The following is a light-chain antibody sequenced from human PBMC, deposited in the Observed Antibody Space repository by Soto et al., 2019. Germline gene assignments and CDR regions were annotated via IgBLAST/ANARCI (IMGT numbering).Light chain of an antibody. CDR3: QQYDKWPYT. CDR1: QIVGTN. Sequence: EIVLTQSPVTLSVSPGERATLSCKTSQIVGTNLAWYQQKPGQAPRLLMYGAFIMARGFPFRFRGSGSGSEFTLTISSLQSEDCAIYYCQQYDKWPYTFGQGTNLEIK. V-gene: IGKV3-15*01. CDR2: GAF. J-gene: IGKJ2*01.